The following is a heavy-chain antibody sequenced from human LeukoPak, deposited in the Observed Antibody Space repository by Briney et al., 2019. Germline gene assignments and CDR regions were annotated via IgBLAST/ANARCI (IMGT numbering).Heavy chain of an antibody. CDR1: SGSISTSNYY. Sequence: ASETLSLTCTVSSGSISTSNYYWGWVRQPPGKGPEWIGSIYYSGSTYYNPSLESRVTISVDTSKNQFSLKLSSVTAADTAVYYCATSGWYLLPGVYWGQGTLVTVSS. J-gene: IGHJ4*02. D-gene: IGHD6-19*01. V-gene: IGHV4-39*01. CDR2: IYYSGST. CDR3: ATSGWYLLPGVY.